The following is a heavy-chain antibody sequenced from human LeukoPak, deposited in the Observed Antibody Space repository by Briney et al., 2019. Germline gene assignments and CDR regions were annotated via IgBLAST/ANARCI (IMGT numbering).Heavy chain of an antibody. D-gene: IGHD3-10*01. CDR2: ISYSGST. CDR1: GGSISSYY. CDR3: ARVLKYYYGSGIYSYYFDY. J-gene: IGHJ4*02. Sequence: PSETLSLTCTVSGGSISSYYWSWIRQPPGKGLQWIGYISYSGSTNYNPSLKSRVTISLDTSQNQFSLKLSSVTAADTAVYYCARVLKYYYGSGIYSYYFDYWGRGTLVTVSS. V-gene: IGHV4-59*01.